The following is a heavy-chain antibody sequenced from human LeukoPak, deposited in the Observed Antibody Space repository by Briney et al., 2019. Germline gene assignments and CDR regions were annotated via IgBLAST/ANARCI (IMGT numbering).Heavy chain of an antibody. CDR2: IYSGGST. D-gene: IGHD2-15*01. Sequence: PGGSLRLSCAVSEFTVSSNYMSWVRQAPGKGLEWVSVIYSGGSTYYADSVKGRFTISRDNSKNTLYLQMNSLRAEDTAAYYCARGYQGSGHFDYWGQGTLVTVSS. CDR3: ARGYQGSGHFDY. J-gene: IGHJ4*02. V-gene: IGHV3-53*01. CDR1: EFTVSSNY.